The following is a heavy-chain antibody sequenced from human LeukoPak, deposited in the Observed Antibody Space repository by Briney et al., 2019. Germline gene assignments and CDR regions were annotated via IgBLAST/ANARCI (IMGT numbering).Heavy chain of an antibody. V-gene: IGHV1-69*05. CDR1: GGTFSRNA. J-gene: IGHJ4*02. Sequence: SVKVSCKDSGGTFSRNAISWVRQAPGQGLEWMGGIIPIFGTANYAENFPGRVTITTDEITSTAYMELRSLRSEDTAVYYSASPDASMVSAFDYWGQGTLVTVSS. CDR2: IIPIFGTA. CDR3: ASPDASMVSAFDY. D-gene: IGHD5-18*01.